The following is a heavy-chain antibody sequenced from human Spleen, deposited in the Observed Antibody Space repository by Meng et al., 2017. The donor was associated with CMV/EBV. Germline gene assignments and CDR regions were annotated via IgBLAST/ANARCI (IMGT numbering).Heavy chain of an antibody. Sequence: SGFTFSDYWMNWVRQAPGEGLVWVSRINRDGTSTSYADSVKGRLTISRDNGKNTLYLQMDSLKAEDTAVYYCARDAEREFAVDWFDPWGQGTLVTVSS. J-gene: IGHJ5*02. CDR3: ARDAEREFAVDWFDP. CDR2: INRDGTST. V-gene: IGHV3-74*01. CDR1: GFTFSDYW. D-gene: IGHD6-19*01.